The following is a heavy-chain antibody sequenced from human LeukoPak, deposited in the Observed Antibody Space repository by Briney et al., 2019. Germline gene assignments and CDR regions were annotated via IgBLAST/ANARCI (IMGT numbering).Heavy chain of an antibody. Sequence: SVKVSCKASGSTFSSYAISWVRQAPGQGLEWMGRIIPILGIANYAQKFQGRVTITADKSTSTAYMELSSLRSEDTAVYYCARGYYDSSGYENHFDYWGQGTLVTVSS. CDR2: IIPILGIA. J-gene: IGHJ4*02. CDR1: GSTFSSYA. D-gene: IGHD3-22*01. CDR3: ARGYYDSSGYENHFDY. V-gene: IGHV1-69*04.